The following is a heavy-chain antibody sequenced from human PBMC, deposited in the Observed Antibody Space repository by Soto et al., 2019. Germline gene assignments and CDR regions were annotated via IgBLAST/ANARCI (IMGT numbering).Heavy chain of an antibody. J-gene: IGHJ4*02. D-gene: IGHD3-16*02. CDR3: ARGSYRALDY. Sequence: EVQLAESGGGLVKPGGSLRLSCAASGITFSNTWINWVRQAPGKGLEWVGRIKSRTDGGTADYATTVKGRFSISRDDSKSTLYLQMNSLKSEDTAVYYCARGSYRALDYWGQGTLVTVSS. V-gene: IGHV3-15*01. CDR1: GITFSNTW. CDR2: IKSRTDGGTA.